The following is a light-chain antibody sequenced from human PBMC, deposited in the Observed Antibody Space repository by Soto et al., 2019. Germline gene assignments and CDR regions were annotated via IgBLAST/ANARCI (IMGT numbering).Light chain of an antibody. J-gene: IGKJ4*01. CDR2: DAS. Sequence: DIQMTQSPSTLSASVGDRVTITCRASQSISSWLAWYQQKPGKAPKLLIYDASSLESGVPSRFSGSGSDTEFTLTIHTLQPDDFATYNCKQYNRYSLTFGGGTKVEIK. CDR3: KQYNRYSLT. V-gene: IGKV1-5*01. CDR1: QSISSW.